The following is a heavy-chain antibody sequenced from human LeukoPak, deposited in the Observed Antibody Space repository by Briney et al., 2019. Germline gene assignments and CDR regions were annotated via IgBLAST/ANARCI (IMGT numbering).Heavy chain of an antibody. V-gene: IGHV1-46*01. J-gene: IGHJ6*02. Sequence: ASVKVSCKASGYNCISYYMHWVRQAPGQGLEWMGIINPSGGSTSYAQKFQDRVTMTRDTSRSTVYMELSSLKSEDTAVYYCAREDVVLVDAVRYQYYGMDVWGQGTTVTVSS. CDR3: AREDVVLVDAVRYQYYGMDV. CDR2: INPSGGST. CDR1: GYNCISYY. D-gene: IGHD2-8*01.